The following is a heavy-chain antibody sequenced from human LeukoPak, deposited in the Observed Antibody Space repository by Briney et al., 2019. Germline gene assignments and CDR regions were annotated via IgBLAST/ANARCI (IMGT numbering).Heavy chain of an antibody. CDR2: ISSSGSTI. D-gene: IGHD2-21*02. CDR1: GFTFSSYE. Sequence: GGSLRLSCAASGFTFSSYEMNWVRQAPGKGLEWVSYISSSGSTIYYADSVKGRFTISRDNAKNSLYLQMNSLRAEDTAVYYCARAKPDTIVVVTETSSWYFDLWGRGTLVTVSS. CDR3: ARAKPDTIVVVTETSSWYFDL. V-gene: IGHV3-48*03. J-gene: IGHJ2*01.